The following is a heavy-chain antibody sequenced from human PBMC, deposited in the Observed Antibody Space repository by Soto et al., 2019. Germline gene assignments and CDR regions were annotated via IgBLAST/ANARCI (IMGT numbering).Heavy chain of an antibody. V-gene: IGHV3-15*07. J-gene: IGHJ4*02. CDR2: IKTKTEGGTT. D-gene: IGHD1-1*01. CDR3: TADLLRPGTIDY. CDR1: GFIFSNAW. Sequence: EVQLVESGGGLVKPGGSLRLSCAAAGFIFSNAWMNWVRQAPGKGLEWVGRIKTKTEGGTTDYAAPVKGRFTISREDSKNTLYLQTHSLKTENIAVYYCTADLLRPGTIDYWGQGTVVTGS.